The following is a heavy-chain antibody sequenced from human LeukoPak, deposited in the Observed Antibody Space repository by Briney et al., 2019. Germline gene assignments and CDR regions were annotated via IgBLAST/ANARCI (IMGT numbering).Heavy chain of an antibody. CDR2: INPNSGGT. Sequence: ASVKVSCKASGYTFTGYYMYWVRQAPGQGLEWMGWINPNSGGTNYAQKFQGRVTMTRDTSISTAYMELSRLRSDDTAVYYCARESALRYFDWLSLGPYYFDYWGQGTLVTVSS. J-gene: IGHJ4*02. CDR3: ARESALRYFDWLSLGPYYFDY. V-gene: IGHV1-2*02. D-gene: IGHD3-9*01. CDR1: GYTFTGYY.